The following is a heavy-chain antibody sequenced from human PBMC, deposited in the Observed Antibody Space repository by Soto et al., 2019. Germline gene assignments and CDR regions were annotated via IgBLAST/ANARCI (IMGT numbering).Heavy chain of an antibody. Sequence: LRLSCAASGFTFSGYEMNWVRQAPGKGLEWVSYISSSGSTIYYADSVKGRFTISRDNAKNSLYLQMNSLRAEDTAVYYCATGYYYDSSGYSPAANYWGQGTLVTVSS. CDR2: ISSSGSTI. D-gene: IGHD3-22*01. CDR3: ATGYYYDSSGYSPAANY. J-gene: IGHJ4*02. CDR1: GFTFSGYE. V-gene: IGHV3-48*03.